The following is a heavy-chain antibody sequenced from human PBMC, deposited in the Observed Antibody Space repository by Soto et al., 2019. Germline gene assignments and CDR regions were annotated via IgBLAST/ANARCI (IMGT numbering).Heavy chain of an antibody. D-gene: IGHD5-12*01. CDR2: INPTGSMT. J-gene: IGHJ3*02. CDR3: ARDTGYDHDAFDI. CDR1: GCSFITSYY. Sequence: ASVKVSCKASGCSFITSYYMHWVRQAPGQGLEWMGIINPTGSMTKYSQRFQGRLTMTRDTSTSTDYMELTTLTSEDTAVYFCARDTGYDHDAFDIWGQGTMVTVSS. V-gene: IGHV1-46*01.